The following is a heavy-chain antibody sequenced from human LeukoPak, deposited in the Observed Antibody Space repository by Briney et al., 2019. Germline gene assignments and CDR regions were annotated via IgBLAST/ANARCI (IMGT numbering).Heavy chain of an antibody. CDR2: INISGGNT. CDR1: GYTFTSYY. J-gene: IGHJ4*02. Sequence: ASVKVSCKASGYTFTSYYMYWVRQAPGQGLEWMGIINISGGNTNYAQKFQGRVTMTRDMSTSTVYMELSSLRSEDTAVYYCARDLEGATPQWGQGTLVTVSS. V-gene: IGHV1-46*01. CDR3: ARDLEGATPQ. D-gene: IGHD1-26*01.